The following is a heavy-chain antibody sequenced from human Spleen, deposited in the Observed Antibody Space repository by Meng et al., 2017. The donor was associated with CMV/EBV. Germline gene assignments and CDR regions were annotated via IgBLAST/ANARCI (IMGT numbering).Heavy chain of an antibody. CDR2: IYYSGTT. D-gene: IGHD3-3*01. CDR1: GDSIRSSSHY. J-gene: IGHJ4*02. Sequence: SETLSLTCSVSGDSIRSSSHYWGWVRQPPGKGLEWIGAIYYSGTTYYSPSLTSRVTMSVDTSKNQFSVKLTSVTAAETAVYYCASASGHTIYGVYLDYWGQGALVTVSS. CDR3: ASASGHTIYGVYLDY. V-gene: IGHV4-39*07.